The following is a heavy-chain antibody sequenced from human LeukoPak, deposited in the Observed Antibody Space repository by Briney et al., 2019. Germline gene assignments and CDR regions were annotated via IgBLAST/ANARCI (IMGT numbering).Heavy chain of an antibody. D-gene: IGHD1-26*01. Sequence: GGSLRLSYAVSGLTFSNSAMSWVRQAPGKGLEWVSAISVGSDVIYYADSVKGRFAISRDNSKNTLYLQMNSLRAEDTAVYYCASLDTGGSYWTTNLVDCWGQGTLVTVSS. CDR3: ASLDTGGSYWTTNLVDC. CDR1: GLTFSNSA. CDR2: ISVGSDVI. J-gene: IGHJ4*02. V-gene: IGHV3-23*01.